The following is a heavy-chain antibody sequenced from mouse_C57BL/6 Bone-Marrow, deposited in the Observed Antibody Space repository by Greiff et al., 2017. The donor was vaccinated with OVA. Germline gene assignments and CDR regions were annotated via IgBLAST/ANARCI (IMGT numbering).Heavy chain of an antibody. CDR2: ISSGGSYT. CDR3: ARHIATVVAVDYFDY. D-gene: IGHD1-1*01. V-gene: IGHV5-6*01. J-gene: IGHJ2*01. Sequence: EVMLVESGGDLVKPGGSLKLSCAASGFTFSSYGMSWVRQTPDKRLEWVATISSGGSYTYYPDSVKGRFTISRDNAKNTLYLQMSSLKSEDTAMYYCARHIATVVAVDYFDYWGQGTTLTVSS. CDR1: GFTFSSYG.